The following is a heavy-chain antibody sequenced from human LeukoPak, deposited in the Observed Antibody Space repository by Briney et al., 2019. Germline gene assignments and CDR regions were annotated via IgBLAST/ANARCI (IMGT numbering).Heavy chain of an antibody. CDR1: GGSISPHY. CDR3: TREVSTVAFDY. D-gene: IGHD4-23*01. CDR2: VYYNGLT. V-gene: IGHV4-59*11. J-gene: IGHJ4*02. Sequence: SETLSLTCTVSGGSISPHYWTWIRQTPGKGLEWIGYVYYNGLTSYNASLRSRLILSVDTARNQVSLKLTSVTAADTAVYYCTREVSTVAFDYWGQGTLVTVSS.